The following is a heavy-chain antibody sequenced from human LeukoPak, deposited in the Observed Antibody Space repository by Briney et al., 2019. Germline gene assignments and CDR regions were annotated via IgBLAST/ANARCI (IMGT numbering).Heavy chain of an antibody. D-gene: IGHD3-22*01. J-gene: IGHJ4*02. V-gene: IGHV1-18*01. CDR1: GYTFTSYG. CDR2: ISAYNGNT. Sequence: ASVKVSCKASGYTFTSYGISWVRQAPGQGLEWMGWISAYNGNTNYAQKLQGRVTMTTDTSTSTAYMELSRLRYDDTAVYYCARDLYYDSNGYHLGYWGQGTLVTVSS. CDR3: ARDLYYDSNGYHLGY.